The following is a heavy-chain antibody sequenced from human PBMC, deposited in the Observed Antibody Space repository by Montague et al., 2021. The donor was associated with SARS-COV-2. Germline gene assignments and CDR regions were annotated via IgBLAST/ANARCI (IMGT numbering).Heavy chain of an antibody. CDR2: VDHRGSS. Sequence: SQTLSLTCAVYGGSFSDYYWTWIRQAPGKGLEWIGEVDHRGSSSYNPSLQGRLTISVDRSKNQFSLRLTSVTAADTAVYYCARGQVTVFGVLIMLPAAGPLDSWGLGTKVTVSS. J-gene: IGHJ3*02. D-gene: IGHD3-3*01. CDR3: ARGQVTVFGVLIMLPAAGPLDS. V-gene: IGHV4-34*01. CDR1: GGSFSDYY.